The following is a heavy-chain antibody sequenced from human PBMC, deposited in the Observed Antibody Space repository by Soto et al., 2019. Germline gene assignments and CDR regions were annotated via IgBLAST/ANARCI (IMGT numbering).Heavy chain of an antibody. V-gene: IGHV3-23*01. D-gene: IGHD2-2*02. CDR2: ISVSVGST. CDR3: AKRDVPHSTSNAYFYNH. CDR1: GFPFAPST. J-gene: IGHJ5*02. Sequence: EVQLLQSGGGLVQPGGSLTLSCGVSGFPFAPSTMSWVRQAPGKGLEWVSTISVSVGSTYSADSAQGRFTVSSDISDNTLFLRMTSLTADDTAVYVCAKRDVPHSTSNAYFYNHWGRGVLVTVSS.